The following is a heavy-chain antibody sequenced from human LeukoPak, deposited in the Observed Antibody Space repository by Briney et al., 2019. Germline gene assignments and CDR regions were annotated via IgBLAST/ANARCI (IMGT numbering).Heavy chain of an antibody. J-gene: IGHJ4*02. Sequence: GGSLRLSCAASGFTFSSYGMHWVRQAPGKGLEWVAVISYDGSNKYHADSVKGRFTISRDNSKNTLYLQMNSLRAGDTAVYYCAKVGRRGYSGYDYFDYWGQGTLVTVSS. V-gene: IGHV3-30*18. CDR1: GFTFSSYG. D-gene: IGHD5-12*01. CDR2: ISYDGSNK. CDR3: AKVGRRGYSGYDYFDY.